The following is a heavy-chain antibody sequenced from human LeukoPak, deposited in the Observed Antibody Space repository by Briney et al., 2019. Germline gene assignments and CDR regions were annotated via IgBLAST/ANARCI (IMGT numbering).Heavy chain of an antibody. J-gene: IGHJ3*02. V-gene: IGHV3-15*01. CDR1: GFTFSDAW. CDR3: ITVLAVAGPDAFDI. CDR2: IKSKSDGGTT. Sequence: KSGGSLRLSCAASGFTFSDAWMTWVRQAPGKGLEWVGRIKSKSDGGTTDYAAPVKGRFTISRDDSKNTLYLQMNSLKTEDTAVYYCITVLAVAGPDAFDIWGQGTMVTVSS. D-gene: IGHD6-19*01.